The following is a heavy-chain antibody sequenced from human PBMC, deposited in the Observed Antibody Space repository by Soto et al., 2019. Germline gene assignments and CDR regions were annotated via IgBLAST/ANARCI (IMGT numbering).Heavy chain of an antibody. CDR3: ARGPPAAIGPDY. CDR1: GFTFSSYW. J-gene: IGHJ4*02. V-gene: IGHV3-74*01. CDR2: INSDESST. Sequence: PGGSLRLSCAASGFTFSSYWMHWVRQAPGKGLVWVSRINSDESSTTYADSVKGRFTISRDNAQNTLYLQMNSLRAEDTAVYYCARGPPAAIGPDYWGQGTLVTVSS. D-gene: IGHD2-2*01.